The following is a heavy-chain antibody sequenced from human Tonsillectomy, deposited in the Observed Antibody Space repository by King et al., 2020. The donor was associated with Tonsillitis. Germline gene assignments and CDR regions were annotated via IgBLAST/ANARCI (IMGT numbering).Heavy chain of an antibody. Sequence: QVQLVESGGGVVQPGRSLRLSCAASGFTFSSYGMHWVRQAPGKGLEWVAVISYDGSNKYYADSVKGRFTISRDNSKNTLYPQMNSLRAEDTAVYYCAKDPSSSWYWGFDYWGQGTLVTVSS. CDR3: AKDPSSSWYWGFDY. D-gene: IGHD6-13*01. V-gene: IGHV3-30*18. CDR2: ISYDGSNK. J-gene: IGHJ4*02. CDR1: GFTFSSYG.